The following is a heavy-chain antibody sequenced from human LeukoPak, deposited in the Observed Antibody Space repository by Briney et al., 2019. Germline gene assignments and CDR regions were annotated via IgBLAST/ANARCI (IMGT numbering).Heavy chain of an antibody. CDR3: ARGRVVTVHRPFDY. CDR1: GGSFSGYY. Sequence: SETLSLTCAVYGGSFSGYYWSWIRQPPGKGLEWIGEINHSGSTNYNPSLKSRVTISVDTSKNQFSLKLSSVTAADTAVYYCARGRVVTVHRPFDYWGQGTLVTVSS. D-gene: IGHD2-21*02. CDR2: INHSGST. J-gene: IGHJ4*02. V-gene: IGHV4-34*01.